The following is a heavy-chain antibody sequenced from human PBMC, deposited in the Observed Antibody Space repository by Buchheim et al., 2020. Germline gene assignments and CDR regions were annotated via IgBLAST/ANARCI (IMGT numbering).Heavy chain of an antibody. CDR1: GFTFSTYA. CDR2: MTGGSDII. Sequence: EVEMVEPGGSLVQPGGSLRLSCVASGFTFSTYAMNWVRQVPGKGLEWLSYMTGGSDIIFYADSVKGRFTTSRDNAKNSLFLQMNSLRADDTAVYYCARDSTGRPLDYWGQGTL. V-gene: IGHV3-48*01. CDR3: ARDSTGRPLDY. J-gene: IGHJ4*02. D-gene: IGHD3-10*01.